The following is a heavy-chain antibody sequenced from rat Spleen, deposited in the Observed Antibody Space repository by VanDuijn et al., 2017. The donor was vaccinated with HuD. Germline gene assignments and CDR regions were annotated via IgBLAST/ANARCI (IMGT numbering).Heavy chain of an antibody. V-gene: IGHV5-25*01. CDR2: ISPSGGST. CDR3: ARRLYNNYYFDY. Sequence: EVQLVESGGGLVQPGRSLKLSCAASGFTFSNYYMAWVRQAPTKGLEWVASISPSGGSTYYRDSVKGRFTVSRDNAKSTLYLQMNSLRSEDTATYYCARRLYNNYYFDYWGQGVMVTVSS. J-gene: IGHJ2*01. D-gene: IGHD1-10*01. CDR1: GFTFSNYY.